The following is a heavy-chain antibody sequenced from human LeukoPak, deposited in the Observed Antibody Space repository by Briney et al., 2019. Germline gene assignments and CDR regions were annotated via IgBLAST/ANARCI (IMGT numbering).Heavy chain of an antibody. J-gene: IGHJ4*02. Sequence: GGSLRLSCAASGFTFSSYAMSWVRQAPGKGLEWVSDISGSGGSTYYADSVKGRFNISRDNSKNTLYLQMNSLRADDTAVYYCAKAKITMVRPGGFDYWGQGTLVTVPS. V-gene: IGHV3-23*01. CDR1: GFTFSSYA. D-gene: IGHD3-10*01. CDR3: AKAKITMVRPGGFDY. CDR2: ISGSGGST.